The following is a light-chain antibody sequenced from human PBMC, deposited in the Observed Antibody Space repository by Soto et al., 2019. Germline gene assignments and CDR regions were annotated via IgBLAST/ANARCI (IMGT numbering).Light chain of an antibody. CDR3: QQYYNIPPT. Sequence: DYVMTQSPDSLAVSLGERATINCRSSQGVFSNSNNQHYLAWYQQKPGQPPKRLIYWASIRESGVPDRFSGSGSGTDFTLTISSLQAEDVAVYFCQQYYNIPPTFGQGTKVETK. J-gene: IGKJ1*01. V-gene: IGKV4-1*01. CDR1: QGVFSNSNNQHY. CDR2: WAS.